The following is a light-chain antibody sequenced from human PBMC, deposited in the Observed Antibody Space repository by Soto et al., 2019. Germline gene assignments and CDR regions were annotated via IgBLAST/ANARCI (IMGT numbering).Light chain of an antibody. CDR3: QQYTSYPYT. Sequence: DFQMTQSPSTLSASVGDRVAITCRTSQSISNWLAWYQQKPGKAPKLLLYKASTLQSGVPSRFSGSGSGTEFTLTISSLQPDDFATYYCQQYTSYPYTFGQGTKVDIK. V-gene: IGKV1-5*03. CDR2: KAS. J-gene: IGKJ2*01. CDR1: QSISNW.